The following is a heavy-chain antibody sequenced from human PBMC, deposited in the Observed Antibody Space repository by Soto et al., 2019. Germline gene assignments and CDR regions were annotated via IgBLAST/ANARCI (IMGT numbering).Heavy chain of an antibody. J-gene: IGHJ3*02. V-gene: IGHV4-4*07. CDR2: IYISGST. CDR3: ARVFYSDSSGYYLTHAFDI. Sequence: QVQLQESGPGLVKSSETLSLTCTVSGGSISSYYWTWIRQPAGKGLEWIGRIYISGSTNYNPSLQSRVTMSLDTSTNQFSLKLSSVTAADTAVYFCARVFYSDSSGYYLTHAFDIWGQPTMVTVSS. D-gene: IGHD3-22*01. CDR1: GGSISSYY.